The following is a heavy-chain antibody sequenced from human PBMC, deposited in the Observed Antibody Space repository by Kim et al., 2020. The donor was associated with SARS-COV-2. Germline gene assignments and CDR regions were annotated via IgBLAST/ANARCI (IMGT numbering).Heavy chain of an antibody. D-gene: IGHD2-15*01. CDR3: ALGYCSGGSCDSEGTSWFDP. V-gene: IGHV1-69*13. CDR2: IIPIFGTA. J-gene: IGHJ5*02. Sequence: SVKVSCKASGGTFSSYAISWVRQAPGQGLEWMGGIIPIFGTANYAQKFQGRVTITADESTSTAYMELSSLRSEDTAVYYCALGYCSGGSCDSEGTSWFDPWGQGTLVTVSS. CDR1: GGTFSSYA.